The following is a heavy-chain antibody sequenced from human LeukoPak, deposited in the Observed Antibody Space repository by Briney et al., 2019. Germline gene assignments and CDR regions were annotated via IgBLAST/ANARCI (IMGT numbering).Heavy chain of an antibody. J-gene: IGHJ4*02. CDR2: IRSRRDNYAT. CDR1: GCSLSDSH. D-gene: IGHD5-18*01. CDR3: AKVSGYSYGNFDY. V-gene: IGHV3-73*01. Sequence: GGSLRLSCAASGCSLSDSHMHWVRQAPGKGLEWVGHIRSRRDNYATAYGVSVQGRFTISRDDSNNMAYLQMNSLTADDTAVYYCAKVSGYSYGNFDYWGQGTLVTVSS.